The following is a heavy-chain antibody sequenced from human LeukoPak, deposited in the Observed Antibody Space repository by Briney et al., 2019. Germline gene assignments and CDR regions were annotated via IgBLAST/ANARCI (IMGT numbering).Heavy chain of an antibody. CDR2: ISGSGGST. D-gene: IGHD1-26*01. CDR3: ARGRMSEWELPHADP. Sequence: GGSLRLSCAASGFTFSSYAMSWVRQAPGKGLEWVSGISGSGGSTYYADSVKGRFTISRDNSKNTLYLQMNSLRAEDTAVYYCARGRMSEWELPHADPWGQGTLVTVSS. J-gene: IGHJ5*02. CDR1: GFTFSSYA. V-gene: IGHV3-23*01.